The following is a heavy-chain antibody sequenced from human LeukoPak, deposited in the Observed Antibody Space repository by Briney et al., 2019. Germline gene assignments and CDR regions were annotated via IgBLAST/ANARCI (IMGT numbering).Heavy chain of an antibody. Sequence: GGSLRLYCAASGFTFSSYAMSWVRQAPGKGLEWVSAISGSGGSTYYADSVKGRFTISRDNSKNTLYLQMNSLRAEDTAVYYCARGEMATTDFDYWGQGTLVTVSS. V-gene: IGHV3-23*01. D-gene: IGHD5-24*01. CDR2: ISGSGGST. J-gene: IGHJ4*02. CDR1: GFTFSSYA. CDR3: ARGEMATTDFDY.